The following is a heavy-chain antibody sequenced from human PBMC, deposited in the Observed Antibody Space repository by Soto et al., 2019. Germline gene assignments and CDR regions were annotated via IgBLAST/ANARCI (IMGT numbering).Heavy chain of an antibody. D-gene: IGHD3-9*01. V-gene: IGHV4-30-4*01. CDR1: GGSFSGYY. J-gene: IGHJ4*02. CDR2: IYYSGST. CDR3: ARVGSALDYDILTGYWSLYYFDY. Sequence: SETLSLTCAVYGGSFSGYYWSWIRQPPGKGLEWIGYIYYSGSTYYNPSLKSRVTISVDTSKNQFSLKLSSVTAADTAVYYCARVGSALDYDILTGYWSLYYFDYWGQGTLVTVSS.